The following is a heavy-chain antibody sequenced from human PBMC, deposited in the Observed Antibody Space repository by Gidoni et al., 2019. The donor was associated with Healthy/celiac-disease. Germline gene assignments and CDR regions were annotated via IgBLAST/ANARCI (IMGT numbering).Heavy chain of an antibody. Sequence: EVQLVESGGGLVQSGRSLRLSCAASGFTFDDYAMHWVRHAPGKGLEWVSGISWNSGSIGYADSVKGRFTISRDNAKNSLYLQMNSLRAEDTALYYCAKDTVMGATGAFDIWGQGTMVTVSS. CDR1: GFTFDDYA. J-gene: IGHJ3*02. V-gene: IGHV3-9*01. CDR3: AKDTVMGATGAFDI. CDR2: ISWNSGSI. D-gene: IGHD1-26*01.